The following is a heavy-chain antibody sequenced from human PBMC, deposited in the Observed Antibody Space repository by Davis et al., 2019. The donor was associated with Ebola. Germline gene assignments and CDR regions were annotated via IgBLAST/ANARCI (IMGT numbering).Heavy chain of an antibody. D-gene: IGHD6-13*01. V-gene: IGHV3-11*01. J-gene: IGHJ4*02. Sequence: GGSLRLSCAASGFTFSDYYMSWIRQAPGKGLEWVSYISSSGSTIYYADSVKSRFTISRDNAKNSLYLQMNSLRAEDTAVYYCARESAKRIAAAPGGGYWGQGTLVTVSS. CDR2: ISSSGSTI. CDR3: ARESAKRIAAAPGGGY. CDR1: GFTFSDYY.